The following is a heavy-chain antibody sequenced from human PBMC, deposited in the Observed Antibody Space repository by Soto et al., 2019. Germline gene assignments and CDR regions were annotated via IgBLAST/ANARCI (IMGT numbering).Heavy chain of an antibody. V-gene: IGHV5-51*01. Sequence: GESLKISCKGSGNNFAGYWIAWVRQMRGKGLELMGIISPSDSDTRYRPFFQGQVTISADTSISSAYLQWSSRRASDTAIYYCARGGVSTRSFDYWGQGTLVTVSS. CDR2: ISPSDSDT. CDR1: GNNFAGYW. CDR3: ARGGVSTRSFDY. D-gene: IGHD3-3*01. J-gene: IGHJ4*02.